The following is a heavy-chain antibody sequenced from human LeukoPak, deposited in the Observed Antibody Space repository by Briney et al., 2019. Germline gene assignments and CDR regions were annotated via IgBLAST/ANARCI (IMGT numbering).Heavy chain of an antibody. Sequence: GRSLRLSCAASGFIFSSYWMAWVRQAPGKGLEWVANIHQNGRETYYVDSVKGRFTIFRDNAKNSLHLRMNSLRAEDTAVYYCARDQQQYLGFDYWGQGTLVTVSA. J-gene: IGHJ4*02. CDR1: GFIFSSYW. CDR2: IHQNGRET. V-gene: IGHV3-7*04. D-gene: IGHD6-13*01. CDR3: ARDQQQYLGFDY.